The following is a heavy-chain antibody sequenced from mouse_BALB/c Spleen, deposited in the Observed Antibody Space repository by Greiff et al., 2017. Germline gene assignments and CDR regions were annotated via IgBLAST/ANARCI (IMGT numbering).Heavy chain of an antibody. D-gene: IGHD1-1*01. CDR2: INPNNGGT. V-gene: IGHV1-22*01. CDR3: ARRAIDYGSCHAMDY. Sequence: VQLQQSGPELVKPGASVKISCKTSGYTFTEYTMHWVKQSHGKSLEWIGGINPNNGGTSYNQKFKGKATLTVYKSSSTAYMELRSLTSEDSAVYYCARRAIDYGSCHAMDYWGQGTSVTGSS. CDR1: GYTFTEYT. J-gene: IGHJ4*01.